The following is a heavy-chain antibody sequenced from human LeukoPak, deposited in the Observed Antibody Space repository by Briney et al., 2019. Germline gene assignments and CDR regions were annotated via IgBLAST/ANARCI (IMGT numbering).Heavy chain of an antibody. Sequence: TSETLSLTCAVYGGSFIGFHWNWIRQPPGKGLEWIGDINHSGSTNYNPSLTSRVTISVDPSKNQFSLKLSSVTAADTAVYYCARGGYDSSGYYYVFDYWGQGTLVTVSS. J-gene: IGHJ4*02. CDR1: GGSFIGFH. V-gene: IGHV4-34*01. CDR2: INHSGST. CDR3: ARGGYDSSGYYYVFDY. D-gene: IGHD3-22*01.